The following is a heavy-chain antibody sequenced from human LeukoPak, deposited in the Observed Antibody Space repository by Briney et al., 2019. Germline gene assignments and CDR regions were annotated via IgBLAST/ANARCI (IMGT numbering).Heavy chain of an antibody. J-gene: IGHJ3*02. Sequence: PGGSLRLSCAASGFTFSSYSMNWVRQAPGKGLEWVSSISSSSSCIYYADSVKGRFTISRDNAKNSLYLQMNSLRAEDTAVYYCARERAAMASDAFDIWGQGTMVTVSS. CDR3: ARERAAMASDAFDI. CDR2: ISSSSSCI. V-gene: IGHV3-21*01. CDR1: GFTFSSYS. D-gene: IGHD5-18*01.